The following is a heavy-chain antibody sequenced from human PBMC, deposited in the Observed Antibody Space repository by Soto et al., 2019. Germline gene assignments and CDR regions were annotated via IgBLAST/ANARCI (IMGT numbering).Heavy chain of an antibody. J-gene: IGHJ6*02. V-gene: IGHV1-18*01. Sequence: GAPVKVCCKASGYTFTSYGISWVRQAPGQGLDWMGWISAYNGNTNYAQKLQGRVTMTTDTSTSTAYMELRSLRSDDTAVYYCARVVVVVPAANYYYYYGMDVWGQGTTVTVSS. CDR2: ISAYNGNT. CDR1: GYTFTSYG. D-gene: IGHD2-2*01. CDR3: ARVVVVVPAANYYYYYGMDV.